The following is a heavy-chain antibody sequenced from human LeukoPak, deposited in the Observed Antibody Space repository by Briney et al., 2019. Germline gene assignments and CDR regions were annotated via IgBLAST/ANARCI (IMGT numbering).Heavy chain of an antibody. J-gene: IGHJ4*02. CDR1: GLPFSHSG. CDR3: FGITVTDVPY. Sequence: GGSRRLSCAAPGLPFSHSGMHWFRQAPGKGLEWVAFIRYDGSNKYYADSVKGRFTISRDNSKNALYLQMNSLRGEDTAVYYCFGITVTDVPYWGQGTLVTVSS. CDR2: IRYDGSNK. V-gene: IGHV3-30*02. D-gene: IGHD1-7*01.